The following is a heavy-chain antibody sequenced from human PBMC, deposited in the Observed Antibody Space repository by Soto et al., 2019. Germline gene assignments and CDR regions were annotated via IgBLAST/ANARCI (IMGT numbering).Heavy chain of an antibody. CDR1: GFTFSDYY. D-gene: IGHD6-19*01. CDR2: ISSSGSTI. CDR3: ARVGSSGWYYTVRDKYYFDY. V-gene: IGHV3-11*01. Sequence: GGSLRLSCAASGFTFSDYYMSWIRQAPGKGLEWVSYISSSGSTIYYADSVKGRFTISRDNAKNSLYLQMNSLRAEDTAVYYCARVGSSGWYYTVRDKYYFDYWGQGTLVTGS. J-gene: IGHJ4*02.